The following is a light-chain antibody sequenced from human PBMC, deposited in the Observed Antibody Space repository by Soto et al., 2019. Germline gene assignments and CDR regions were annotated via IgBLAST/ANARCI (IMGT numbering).Light chain of an antibody. CDR3: QQSYSTRPLT. CDR2: AAS. Sequence: DIPMTPSPYSLSASVGDRVTITCRASQSISSYLNWYQQKPGKAPKPLIYAASSLQSGVPSRLSGSGPGRDFALATSSLQPEDFATYYCQQSYSTRPLTFGGGTKGEIK. CDR1: QSISSY. J-gene: IGKJ4*01. V-gene: IGKV1-39*01.